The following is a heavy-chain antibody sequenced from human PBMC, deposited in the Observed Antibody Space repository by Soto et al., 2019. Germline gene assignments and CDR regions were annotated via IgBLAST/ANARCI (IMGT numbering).Heavy chain of an antibody. CDR2: ISDSGST. CDR1: GASIGSGDDY. D-gene: IGHD1-1*01. CDR3: AKSPPTEFDP. V-gene: IGHV4-30-4*08. Sequence: PSETLSLTCSVSGASIGSGDDYWTWIRQSPGKVLGCIGYISDSGSTCYNPSLRSRLTIALAPSKNHFSLKLNPVPAADLGVYYCAKSPPTEFDPRGQGLPVTVSS. J-gene: IGHJ5*02.